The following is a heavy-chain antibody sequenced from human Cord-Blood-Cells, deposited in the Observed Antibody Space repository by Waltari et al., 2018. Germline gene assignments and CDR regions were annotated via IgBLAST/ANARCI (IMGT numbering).Heavy chain of an antibody. V-gene: IGHV1-69*09. CDR2: IIPILGIA. CDR3: ARILYSGYDDYFDY. J-gene: IGHJ4*02. CDR1: GGTFSSYA. D-gene: IGHD5-12*01. Sequence: QVQLVQSGAEVKKPGSSVKVSCKASGGTFSSYAISWVRQAPGQGLEWMGRIIPILGIANCAQKFQGRVTITADKSTSTAYMELSSLRSEDTAVYYCARILYSGYDDYFDYWGQGTLVTVSS.